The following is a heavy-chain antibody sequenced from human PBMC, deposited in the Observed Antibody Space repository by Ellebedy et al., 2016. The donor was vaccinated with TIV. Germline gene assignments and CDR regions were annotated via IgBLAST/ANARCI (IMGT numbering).Heavy chain of an antibody. J-gene: IGHJ4*02. D-gene: IGHD3-22*01. CDR3: ARGDNYYYDSSGYYYSY. V-gene: IGHV1-46*01. CDR2: INPTSGSS. Sequence: ASVKVSCKASGYTFTSYFLYWVRQAPGQGLEWMGIINPTSGSSNYAQKFQGRATMTRDTSTSTVYMDLSSLRSEDTAVYYCARGDNYYYDSSGYYYSYWGQGTLVTVSS. CDR1: GYTFTSYF.